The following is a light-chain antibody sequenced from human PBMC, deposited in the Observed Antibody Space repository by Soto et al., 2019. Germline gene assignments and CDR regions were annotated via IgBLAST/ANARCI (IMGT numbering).Light chain of an antibody. J-gene: IGLJ3*02. Sequence: QSVLTQPPSASXXPGQSVTISCTGTSSDVGGYNYVSWYQQYPGKAPKLMIFEVNKRPSGVPDRFSGSKSGNTASLTVSGLQAEDEADYYCSSFAGSNNLVFGGGTKVTVL. CDR3: SSFAGSNNLV. CDR2: EVN. CDR1: SSDVGGYNY. V-gene: IGLV2-8*01.